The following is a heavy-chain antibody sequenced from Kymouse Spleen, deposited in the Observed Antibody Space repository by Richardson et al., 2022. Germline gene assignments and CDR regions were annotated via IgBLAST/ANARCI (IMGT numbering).Heavy chain of an antibody. CDR1: GGSVSSGSYY. J-gene: IGHJ6*02. Sequence: QVQLQESGPGLVKPSETLSLTCTVSGGSVSSGSYYWSWIRQPPGKGLEWIGYIYYSGSTNYNPSLKSRVTISVDTSKNQFSLKLSSVTAADTAVYYCARERYYYGSGSLYYYYGMDVWGQGTTVTVSS. V-gene: IGHV4-61*01. CDR2: IYYSGST. D-gene: IGHD3-10*01. CDR3: ARERYYYGSGSLYYYYGMDV.